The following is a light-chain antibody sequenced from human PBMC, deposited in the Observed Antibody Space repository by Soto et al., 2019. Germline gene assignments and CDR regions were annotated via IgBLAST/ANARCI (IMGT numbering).Light chain of an antibody. V-gene: IGKV1-5*03. Sequence: TQLIQSPSTLSASVGDKVTITCRASQYISTWLAWYQQKPGKAPQILIYKGSNLQSGVPSRFSGSGSGTGFTLTISSLQPDDFASYYCQQYNNESTWMVGPGTKVDI. CDR3: QQYNNESTWM. J-gene: IGKJ1*01. CDR1: QYISTW. CDR2: KGS.